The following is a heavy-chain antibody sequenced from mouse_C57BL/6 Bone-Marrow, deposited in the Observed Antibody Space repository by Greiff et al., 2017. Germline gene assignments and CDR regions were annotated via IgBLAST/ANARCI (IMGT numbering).Heavy chain of an antibody. CDR2: INPNNGGT. D-gene: IGHD2-4*01. V-gene: IGHV1-26*01. CDR1: GYTFTDYY. Sequence: EVKLQQSGPELVKPGASVKISCKASGYTFTDYYMNWVKQSHGKSLEWIGDINPNNGGTSYNQKFKGKATLTVDKSSSTAYMELRSLTSEDSAVYYCAREEDYDNYFDYWGQGTTLTVSS. J-gene: IGHJ2*01. CDR3: AREEDYDNYFDY.